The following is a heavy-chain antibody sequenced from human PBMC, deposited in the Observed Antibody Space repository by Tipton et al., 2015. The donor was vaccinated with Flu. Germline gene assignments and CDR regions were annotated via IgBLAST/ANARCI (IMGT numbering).Heavy chain of an antibody. CDR2: LYYSGST. Sequence: TLSLTCTVSDDSISSGRYYWGWIRQPPGKGLEWIANLYYSGSTYYNPSLKSRVTISMDTSKSRFFLRLTSVTAADTAVYYCARDAGDFGGNPLAFDIWGQGTMVTVSS. J-gene: IGHJ3*02. CDR3: ARDAGDFGGNPLAFDI. CDR1: DDSISSGRYY. V-gene: IGHV4-39*07. D-gene: IGHD4-23*01.